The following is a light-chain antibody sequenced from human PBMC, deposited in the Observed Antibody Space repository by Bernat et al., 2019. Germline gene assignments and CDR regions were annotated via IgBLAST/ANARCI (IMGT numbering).Light chain of an antibody. V-gene: IGKV3-20*01. CDR3: QQSGNSLFT. CDR1: QSVGSSY. Sequence: EVVLTQSPGTLSLSPGERATLSCRASQSVGSSYLAWYQHKPGQAPRLLIYATSNRAPGIPDRFSGSGSGTDFTLTISRLEPEDFAVYFCQQSGNSLFTFGPGTRVDFK. J-gene: IGKJ3*01. CDR2: ATS.